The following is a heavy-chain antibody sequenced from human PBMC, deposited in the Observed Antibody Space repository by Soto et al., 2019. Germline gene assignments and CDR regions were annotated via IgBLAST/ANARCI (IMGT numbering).Heavy chain of an antibody. CDR3: ARVISSSWSSDAFDI. J-gene: IGHJ3*02. CDR2: INADNGNT. Sequence: ASVKVSCKASGYTFTSYGINWVRQAPGQGLEWMGWINADNGNTKYSQKFQGRVTITRDTSASTAYMELSSLRSEDTAVYYCARVISSSWSSDAFDIWGQGTMVTVSS. CDR1: GYTFTSYG. V-gene: IGHV1-3*01. D-gene: IGHD6-13*01.